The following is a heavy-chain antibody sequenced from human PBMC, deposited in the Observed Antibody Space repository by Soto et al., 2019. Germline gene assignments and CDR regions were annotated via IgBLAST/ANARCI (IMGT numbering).Heavy chain of an antibody. J-gene: IGHJ4*02. CDR2: IYHSGST. Sequence: QVQLQESGPGLVKPSGTLSLTCAVSGGSISSSNWWSWVRQPPGKGLEWIGEIYHSGSTNYNPSLKSRVTISVDKSKNQFSLKLSSVKPADTAAYYCASGPYYDILTGYYSASDYWGQGTLVTVSS. D-gene: IGHD3-9*01. CDR1: GGSISSSNW. CDR3: ASGPYYDILTGYYSASDY. V-gene: IGHV4-4*02.